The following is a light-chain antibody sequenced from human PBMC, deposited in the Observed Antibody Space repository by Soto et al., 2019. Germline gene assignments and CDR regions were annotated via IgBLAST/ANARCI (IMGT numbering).Light chain of an antibody. Sequence: DIQMTQSPSSVSSSVGDRVTITCRASQGISTWLAWYQQKPGKAPRLLIYTASSLQSGVPSRFSGSGSGTDFTLTISSLQPEXFATXXXXXXDSFPYTFGQGTKVEMK. V-gene: IGKV1D-12*01. CDR1: QGISTW. CDR3: XXXDSFPYT. CDR2: TAS. J-gene: IGKJ2*01.